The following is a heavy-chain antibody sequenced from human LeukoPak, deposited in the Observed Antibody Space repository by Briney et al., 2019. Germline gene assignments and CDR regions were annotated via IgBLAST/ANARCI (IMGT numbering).Heavy chain of an antibody. CDR3: AKEGYYCSGGSCYSFYYYYMDV. J-gene: IGHJ6*03. Sequence: GGSLRLSCAASGFTFSSYAMSWVRQAPGKGLEWVSAISGSGGSTYYADSVKGRFTISRDNSKNTLYLQMNSLRAEDAAVYYCAKEGYYCSGGSCYSFYYYYMDVWGKGTTVTVSS. D-gene: IGHD2-15*01. CDR2: ISGSGGST. CDR1: GFTFSSYA. V-gene: IGHV3-23*01.